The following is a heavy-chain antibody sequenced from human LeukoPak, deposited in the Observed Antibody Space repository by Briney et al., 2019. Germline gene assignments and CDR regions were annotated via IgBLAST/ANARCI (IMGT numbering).Heavy chain of an antibody. CDR1: GFTFSNYA. V-gene: IGHV3-30-3*01. CDR3: AKDLIAAAAVYYFDY. J-gene: IGHJ4*02. D-gene: IGHD6-13*01. CDR2: ISYDGSNK. Sequence: GGSLRLSCAASGFTFSNYAMHWVRQAPGKGLEWVAVISYDGSNKYYADSVKGRFTISRDNSKNTLYLQMNSLRAEDTAVYYCAKDLIAAAAVYYFDYWGQGTLVTVSS.